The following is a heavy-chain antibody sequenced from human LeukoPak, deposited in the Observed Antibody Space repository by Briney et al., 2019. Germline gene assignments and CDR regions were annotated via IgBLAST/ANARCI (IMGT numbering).Heavy chain of an antibody. Sequence: PGGSLRLSCAASGFTFSSYSMNWVRQAPGKGLEWIGSIYYSGSTYYNPSLKSRVTISVDTSKNQFSLQLNSVTPEDTAVYYCARDRSQNDKLRFLEWLLAEDAFDIWGQGTMVTVSS. J-gene: IGHJ3*02. CDR1: GFTFSSYSMN. D-gene: IGHD3-3*01. V-gene: IGHV4-59*05. CDR3: ARDRSQNDKLRFLEWLLAEDAFDI. CDR2: IYYSGST.